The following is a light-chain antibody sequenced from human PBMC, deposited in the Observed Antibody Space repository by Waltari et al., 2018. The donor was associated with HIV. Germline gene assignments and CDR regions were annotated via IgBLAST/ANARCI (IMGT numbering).Light chain of an antibody. J-gene: IGKJ3*01. V-gene: IGKV3-15*01. Sequence: EVVMTQSPATLSVSPGERATLSYRASQSVSSNLAWYQQKPGQAPRLLIYGASTRATGIPARFSGSGSGTEFTLTISSLQSEDFAVYSCQQYNDWPFTFGPGTKVEMK. CDR2: GAS. CDR3: QQYNDWPFT. CDR1: QSVSSN.